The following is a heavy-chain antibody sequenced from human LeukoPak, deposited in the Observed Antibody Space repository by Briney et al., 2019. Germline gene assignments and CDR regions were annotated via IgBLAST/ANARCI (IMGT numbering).Heavy chain of an antibody. CDR2: IYPGDSDT. CDR3: ARRGYCSGGSCYSGDY. D-gene: IGHD2-15*01. V-gene: IGHV5-51*01. J-gene: IGHJ4*02. Sequence: GESLKISCKGSGYSFTTYWIGWVRQMPGKGLEWMGIIYPGDSDTRYSPSFQGHVSISADKSIGTAYLQWSSLKASDTAMYYCARRGYCSGGSCYSGDYWGQGTLVTVSS. CDR1: GYSFTTYW.